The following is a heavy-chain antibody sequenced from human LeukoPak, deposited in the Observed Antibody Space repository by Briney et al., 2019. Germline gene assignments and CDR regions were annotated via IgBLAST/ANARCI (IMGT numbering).Heavy chain of an antibody. CDR3: ARGASAMVRMDV. Sequence: SETLSLTCTVSGGSISSSSYYWGWIRQPPGEGLEWIGSIYYSGSTYYNPSLKSRVTISVDTSKNQFSLKLSSVTAADTAVYYCARGASAMVRMDVWGQGTTVTVSS. CDR2: IYYSGST. J-gene: IGHJ6*02. D-gene: IGHD5-18*01. CDR1: GGSISSSSYY. V-gene: IGHV4-39*07.